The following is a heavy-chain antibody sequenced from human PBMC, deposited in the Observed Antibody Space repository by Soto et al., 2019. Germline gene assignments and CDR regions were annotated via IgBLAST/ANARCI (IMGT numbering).Heavy chain of an antibody. CDR2: ISSSSSYI. J-gene: IGHJ4*02. Sequence: PGGPLRLSCAASGFTFSSYSMNWVRQAPGKGLEWVSSISSSSSYIYYADSVKGRFTISRDNAKSSLYLQMNSLRAEDTAVYYCARAPYYYDSSGYWAYWGQGTLVTVSS. CDR1: GFTFSSYS. V-gene: IGHV3-21*01. D-gene: IGHD3-22*01. CDR3: ARAPYYYDSSGYWAY.